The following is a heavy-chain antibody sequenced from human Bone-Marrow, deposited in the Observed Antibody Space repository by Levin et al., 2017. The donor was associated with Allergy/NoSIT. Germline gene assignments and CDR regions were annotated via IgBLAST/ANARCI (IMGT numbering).Heavy chain of an antibody. D-gene: IGHD6-19*01. CDR3: ARDLRRRSSGWSIVDY. CDR1: GGSISSSSYY. J-gene: IGHJ4*02. Sequence: SETLSLTCTVSGGSISSSSYYWGWIRQPPGKGLEWIGSIYYSGSTYYNPSLKSRVTISVDTSKNQFSLKLSSVTAADTAVYYCARDLRRRSSGWSIVDYWGQGTLVTVSS. V-gene: IGHV4-39*07. CDR2: IYYSGST.